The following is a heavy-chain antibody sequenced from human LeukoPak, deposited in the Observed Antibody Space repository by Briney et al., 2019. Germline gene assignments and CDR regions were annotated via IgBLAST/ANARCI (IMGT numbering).Heavy chain of an antibody. Sequence: PGGSLRLSCAASGFSFGAYIMNWVRQAPGKGLEWVANIKQDGSKKSYVDSVKGRFTISRDNAKNSLYLQMNSLRAEDTAIYYCTRVGYIDEGIDYWGQGTLVTVSS. D-gene: IGHD5-24*01. CDR2: IKQDGSKK. CDR3: TRVGYIDEGIDY. J-gene: IGHJ4*02. V-gene: IGHV3-7*04. CDR1: GFSFGAYI.